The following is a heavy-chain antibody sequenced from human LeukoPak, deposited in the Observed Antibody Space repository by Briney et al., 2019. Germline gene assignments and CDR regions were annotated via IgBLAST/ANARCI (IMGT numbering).Heavy chain of an antibody. CDR1: GYTFTGYY. J-gene: IGHJ4*02. CDR2: INPNSGGT. Sequence: ASVKVSCKASGYTFTGYYMHWVRQAPRQGLEWMGWINPNSGGTNYAQKFQGRVTMTRNTSISTAYMELSRLRSDDTAVYYCARFYGSGSYYLGYWGQGTLVTVSS. CDR3: ARFYGSGSYYLGY. D-gene: IGHD3-10*01. V-gene: IGHV1-2*02.